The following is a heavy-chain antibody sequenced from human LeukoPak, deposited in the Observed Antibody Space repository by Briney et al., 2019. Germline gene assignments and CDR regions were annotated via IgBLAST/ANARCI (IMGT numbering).Heavy chain of an antibody. CDR3: ARRPYNWNYIGAINRFDP. CDR1: GGSFSGYY. Sequence: SETLSLTCAVYGGSFSGYYWSWIRQPPGKGLEWIGEINHSGSTNYNPSLKSRVTISVDTSKNQFSLKLSSVTAADTAVYYCARRPYNWNYIGAINRFDPWGQGTLVTVSS. D-gene: IGHD1-7*01. V-gene: IGHV4-34*01. CDR2: INHSGST. J-gene: IGHJ5*02.